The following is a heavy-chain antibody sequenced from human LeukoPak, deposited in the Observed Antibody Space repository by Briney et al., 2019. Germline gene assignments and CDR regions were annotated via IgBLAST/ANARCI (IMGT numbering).Heavy chain of an antibody. D-gene: IGHD3-22*01. J-gene: IGHJ4*02. CDR3: ARDKGDYDTSGSLFVF. Sequence: GGSLRLSCAASGFTFSSYWMSWVRQAPGKGLERVANIKQDGSEKYYVDSVKGRFTISRDNAKNSLYLQMNSLRAEDTAVYYCARDKGDYDTSGSLFVFGGQGTLVTVSS. CDR2: IKQDGSEK. CDR1: GFTFSSYW. V-gene: IGHV3-7*03.